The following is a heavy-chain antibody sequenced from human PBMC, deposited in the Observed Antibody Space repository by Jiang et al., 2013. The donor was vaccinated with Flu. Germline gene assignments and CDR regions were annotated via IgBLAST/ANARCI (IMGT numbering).Heavy chain of an antibody. Sequence: GAEVKKPGATVKISCKVSGYTFTDYYMHWVQQAPGKGLEWMGLVDPEDGETIYAEKFQGRVTITADTSTDTAYMELSSLRSEDTAVYYCATGRRHCSGGSCYMGAFDIWGQGTMVTVSS. CDR1: GYTFTDYY. J-gene: IGHJ3*02. V-gene: IGHV1-69-2*01. CDR3: ATGRRHCSGGSCYMGAFDI. CDR2: VDPEDGET. D-gene: IGHD2-15*01.